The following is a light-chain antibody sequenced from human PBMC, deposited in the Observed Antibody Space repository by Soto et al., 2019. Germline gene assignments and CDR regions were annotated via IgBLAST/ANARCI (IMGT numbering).Light chain of an antibody. J-gene: IGKJ4*01. Sequence: DIQMTHSPSSVSASLGDRVTITCRASQGIGVYLAWFQQKPGNVPKLLIYAASTLQSGVPSRFSGSGSRTDFTLTISSLQPEDVATYYCQKYNSAPLTFGGGTKVEIK. CDR3: QKYNSAPLT. V-gene: IGKV1-27*01. CDR2: AAS. CDR1: QGIGVY.